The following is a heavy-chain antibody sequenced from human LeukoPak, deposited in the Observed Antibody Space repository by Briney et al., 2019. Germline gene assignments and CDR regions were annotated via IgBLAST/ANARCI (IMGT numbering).Heavy chain of an antibody. CDR2: QSSDGSDK. D-gene: IGHD6-6*01. V-gene: IGHV3-30*15. CDR3: ARVLTTKQLLFDAFDV. J-gene: IGHJ3*01. Sequence: GRSLRLSCAASGFTFASYAVRWVRLAPGKGLEWVAVQSSDGSDKFYAASVRGRFTISRDNSKHTLFLQMSSLRAEDTAVYYCARVLTTKQLLFDAFDVWGQGTMVTVSS. CDR1: GFTFASYA.